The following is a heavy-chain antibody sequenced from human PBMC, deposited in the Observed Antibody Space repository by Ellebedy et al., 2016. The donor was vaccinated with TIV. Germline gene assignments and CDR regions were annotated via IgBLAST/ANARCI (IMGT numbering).Heavy chain of an antibody. CDR3: ARHEMYGAGRYFDS. D-gene: IGHD3-10*01. CDR1: GYKFTSHW. Sequence: GESLKISCQGSGYKFTSHWISWVRQMPGKGLEWMGKIDPTDSYTDYSPSFQGHVTFSADKSITTAYLQWSSLEASDTAMYYCARHEMYGAGRYFDSWGQGTLVTVSP. J-gene: IGHJ4*02. V-gene: IGHV5-10-1*01. CDR2: IDPTDSYT.